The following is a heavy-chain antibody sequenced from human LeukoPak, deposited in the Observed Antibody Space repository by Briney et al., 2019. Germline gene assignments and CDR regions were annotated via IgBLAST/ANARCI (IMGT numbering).Heavy chain of an antibody. CDR3: ARDGYGSGSSFDY. D-gene: IGHD3-10*01. Sequence: SETLSLTCTVSGGSISSYYWSWIRQPPGKGLEWIGYIYYSGSTKYNPSLKSRVTISVDTSKKQFSLKLSSVTAADTAVYYCARDGYGSGSSFDYWGQGTLVTVSS. J-gene: IGHJ4*02. CDR1: GGSISSYY. V-gene: IGHV4-59*12. CDR2: IYYSGST.